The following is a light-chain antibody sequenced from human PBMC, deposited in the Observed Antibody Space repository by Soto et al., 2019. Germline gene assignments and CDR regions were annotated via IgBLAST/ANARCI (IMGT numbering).Light chain of an antibody. J-gene: IGKJ2*01. V-gene: IGKV1-39*01. CDR1: QSISSY. Sequence: DIQMSQSPSSLSASVGDRVTITCRASQSISSYLNWYQQKPGKAPKLLIYAASSFQSGVPSRFSGSGSGTDITHTISILQPEDFITYYGHQSYSTPYTFGQGTKLEIK. CDR2: AAS. CDR3: HQSYSTPYT.